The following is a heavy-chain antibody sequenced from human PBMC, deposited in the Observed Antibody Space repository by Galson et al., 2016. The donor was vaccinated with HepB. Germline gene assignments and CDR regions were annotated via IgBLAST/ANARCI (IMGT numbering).Heavy chain of an antibody. J-gene: IGHJ4*02. CDR3: ASSVVVAGIIDY. Sequence: SLRLSCAGSGFSFSAYAVHWVRQTPGKGLEWVAVIWSGGIKKYYADSVGGRFTISRDNSENTVYLQIDTLRVEDTAMYYCASSVVVAGIIDYWGQGTLDTVSS. CDR2: IWSGGIKK. CDR1: GFSFSAYA. D-gene: IGHD2-2*01. V-gene: IGHV3-33*03.